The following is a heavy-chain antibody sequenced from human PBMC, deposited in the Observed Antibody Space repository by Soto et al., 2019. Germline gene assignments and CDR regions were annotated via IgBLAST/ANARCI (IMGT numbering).Heavy chain of an antibody. CDR2: IYYSGST. CDR1: GGSIRSGDYY. J-gene: IGHJ4*02. D-gene: IGHD5-12*01. CDR3: ARGWLQKGFDY. Sequence: SEILSLTCTVSGGSIRSGDYYWSWIRQPPGKGLEWIGYIYYSGSTYYNPSLKSRVTISVDTSKNQFSLKLSSVTAADTAVYYCARGWLQKGFDYWGQGTLVTVS. V-gene: IGHV4-30-4*01.